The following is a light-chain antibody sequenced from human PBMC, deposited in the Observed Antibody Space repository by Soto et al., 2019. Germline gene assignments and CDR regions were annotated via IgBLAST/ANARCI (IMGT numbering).Light chain of an antibody. V-gene: IGKV3D-15*01. CDR2: DAS. J-gene: IGKJ5*01. CDR1: QSISSN. CDR3: QQYNTSPPIT. Sequence: EIVMTQSPATLSVSPGERATLSCRASQSISSNLAWYQQKPGQAPRLLIYDASTRATGVPARFSGSGSGTHFTLTISSLQSEDFAVYYCQQYNTSPPITFGQGTRLEIK.